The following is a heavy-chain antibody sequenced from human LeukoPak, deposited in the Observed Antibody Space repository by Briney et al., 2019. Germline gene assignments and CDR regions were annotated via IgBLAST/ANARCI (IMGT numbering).Heavy chain of an antibody. CDR3: AREAAAGTNMDV. Sequence: ASVKVSCKASGYTFTDYYIHWVRQAPGQGLEWMGWINPNSGGTNYAQKFQGRVAMTRDTSISTAYMELSRLRSDDTAVYYCAREAAAGTNMDVWGKGTTVTVSS. D-gene: IGHD6-13*01. CDR1: GYTFTDYY. J-gene: IGHJ6*03. V-gene: IGHV1-2*02. CDR2: INPNSGGT.